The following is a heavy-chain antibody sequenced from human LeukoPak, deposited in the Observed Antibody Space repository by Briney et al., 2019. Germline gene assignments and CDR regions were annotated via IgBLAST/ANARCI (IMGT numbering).Heavy chain of an antibody. Sequence: ASVKVSCKASGYTFTSYDINWVRQATGQGLEWMGWMNPNSGNTGYAQKFQGRVTMTRNTSISTAHMELSSLRSEDTAVYYCATKSREWLRFGKHYYYMDVWGKGTTVTVSS. D-gene: IGHD5-12*01. CDR3: ATKSREWLRFGKHYYYMDV. J-gene: IGHJ6*03. CDR1: GYTFTSYD. CDR2: MNPNSGNT. V-gene: IGHV1-8*01.